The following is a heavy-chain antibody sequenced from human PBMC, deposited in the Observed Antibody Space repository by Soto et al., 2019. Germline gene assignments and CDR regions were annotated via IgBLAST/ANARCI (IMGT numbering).Heavy chain of an antibody. CDR1: GGSISNSSYY. CDR2: IYYSGST. V-gene: IGHV4-39*07. CDR3: ARRWGRTFDY. Sequence: SETLSLTCPVSGGSISNSSYYWGWIRRPPGKGLEWIGTIYYSGSTYYNPSLKSRLTISVDTSKNQFSLKLSSVTAADTAVYYCARRWGRTFDYWGQGTLVTVSS. J-gene: IGHJ4*02. D-gene: IGHD7-27*01.